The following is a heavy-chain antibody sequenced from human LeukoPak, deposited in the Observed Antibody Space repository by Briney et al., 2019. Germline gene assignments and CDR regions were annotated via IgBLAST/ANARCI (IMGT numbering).Heavy chain of an antibody. Sequence: GGSLRLSCAVSGFTFSSYWMSWVRQAPGKGLEWVANIKEDGSDKNYVDSVKGRFTISRDNAKNSLFLQMNSLRAEDTAVYYCVSGVDTYTYWGQGTLVTVSS. CDR3: VSGVDTYTY. D-gene: IGHD2-21*01. V-gene: IGHV3-7*02. J-gene: IGHJ4*02. CDR1: GFTFSSYW. CDR2: IKEDGSDK.